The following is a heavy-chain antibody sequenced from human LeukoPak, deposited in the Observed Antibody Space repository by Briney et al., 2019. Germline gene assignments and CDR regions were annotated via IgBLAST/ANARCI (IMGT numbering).Heavy chain of an antibody. Sequence: ASVKVSCKASGYTFTSYGINWVRQAPGQGLEWMGRIIPILGIANYAQKFQGRVTITADKSTSTAYMELSSLRSEDTAVYYCARDQPEYSSSWDYWGQGTLVTVSS. CDR1: GYTFTSYG. J-gene: IGHJ4*02. CDR2: IIPILGIA. D-gene: IGHD6-13*01. CDR3: ARDQPEYSSSWDY. V-gene: IGHV1-69*04.